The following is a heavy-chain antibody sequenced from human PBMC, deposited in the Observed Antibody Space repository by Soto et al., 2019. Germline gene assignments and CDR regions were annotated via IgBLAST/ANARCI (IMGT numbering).Heavy chain of an antibody. CDR3: TYLVFDFWSGYQSIDY. D-gene: IGHD3-3*01. CDR1: GFTFSNAW. Sequence: EVQLVESGGGLVKPGGSLRLSCAASGFTFSNAWMNWVRQAPGKGLEWVGRIKSKTDGGTTDYAAPVKGRFTISRDDSKNTLYLQMNRLKTEDTAVYYCTYLVFDFWSGYQSIDYWGQGTLVTVSS. V-gene: IGHV3-15*07. J-gene: IGHJ4*02. CDR2: IKSKTDGGTT.